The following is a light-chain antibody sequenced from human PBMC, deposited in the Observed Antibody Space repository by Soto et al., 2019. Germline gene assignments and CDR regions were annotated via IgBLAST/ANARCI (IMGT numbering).Light chain of an antibody. V-gene: IGKV3-11*01. CDR3: QQRSSWPFT. Sequence: VLLTESLAARALFPWQGGTRSCRASQSIGNYLAWYQQKPGQAPRLLIYATSNRATGIPARFSGSGSGTDFTLTISSLEPEDFAVYYCQQRSSWPFTFGPGTKVDIK. CDR1: QSIGNY. J-gene: IGKJ3*01. CDR2: ATS.